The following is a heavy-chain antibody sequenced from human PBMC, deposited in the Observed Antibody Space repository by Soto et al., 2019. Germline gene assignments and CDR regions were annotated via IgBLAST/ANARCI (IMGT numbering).Heavy chain of an antibody. J-gene: IGHJ4*02. V-gene: IGHV3-9*01. Sequence: GGSLRLSCAASGFTFDDYAMHWVRQAPGKGLEWVSGISWNSGSIGYADSVKGRFTISRDNAKNSLYLQMNSLRAEDTALYYCAKVRDPVTRFNYFDYWGQGTLVTVSS. CDR3: AKVRDPVTRFNYFDY. D-gene: IGHD4-4*01. CDR2: ISWNSGSI. CDR1: GFTFDDYA.